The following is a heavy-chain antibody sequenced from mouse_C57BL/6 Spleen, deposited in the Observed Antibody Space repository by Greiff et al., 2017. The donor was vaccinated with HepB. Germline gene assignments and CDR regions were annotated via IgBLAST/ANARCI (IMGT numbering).Heavy chain of an antibody. CDR3: ARNLDGYAMDY. J-gene: IGHJ4*01. V-gene: IGHV5-9*01. Sequence: EVQRVESGGGLVKPGGSLKLSCAASGFTFSSYTMSWVRQTPEKRLEWVATISGGGGNTYYPDSVKGRFTISRDNAKNTLYLQMSSLRSEDTALYYCARNLDGYAMDYWGQGTSVTVSS. CDR2: ISGGGGNT. CDR1: GFTFSSYT. D-gene: IGHD2-3*01.